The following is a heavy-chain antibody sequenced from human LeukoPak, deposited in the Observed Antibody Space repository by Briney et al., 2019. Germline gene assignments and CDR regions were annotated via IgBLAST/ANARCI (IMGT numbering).Heavy chain of an antibody. CDR2: IWYDGSNK. J-gene: IGHJ6*03. V-gene: IGHV3-33*06. CDR1: GFTFSSYG. Sequence: GRSLRLSCAASGFTFSSYGMHWVRQAPGKGLEWVAVIWYDGSNKYYADSVKGRFTISRDNSKNTLYLQMNSLRAEDTAVYYCAKVASLYYYYYYMDVWGKGTTVTVSS. CDR3: AKVASLYYYYYYMDV.